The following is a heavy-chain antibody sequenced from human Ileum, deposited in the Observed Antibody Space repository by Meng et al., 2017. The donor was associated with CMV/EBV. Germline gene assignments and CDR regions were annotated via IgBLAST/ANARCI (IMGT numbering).Heavy chain of an antibody. V-gene: IGHV4-34*01. J-gene: IGHJ4*02. D-gene: IGHD3-22*01. CDR3: ARGLATYYYDSSGYYSFDY. CDR2: INHSGST. Sequence: SFSGYYWSWIRQPPGKVLEWIGEINHSGSTNYNPSLKSRVTISVDTSKNQFSLKLSSVTAADTAVYYCARGLATYYYDSSGYYSFDYWGQGTLVTVSS. CDR1: SFSGYY.